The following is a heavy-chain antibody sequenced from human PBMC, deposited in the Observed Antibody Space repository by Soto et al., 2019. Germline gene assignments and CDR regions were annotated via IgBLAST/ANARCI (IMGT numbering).Heavy chain of an antibody. CDR2: ISGSSHDT. CDR1: GFTFSDFY. V-gene: IGHV3-11*06. J-gene: IGHJ4*02. D-gene: IGHD2-2*01. Sequence: GGSLRLSCAASGFTFSDFYMGWIRQAPGKGPEWLSYISGSSHDTNYADSVKGRFTISRDNAKNSVYLQINSLRVEDTAAYYCTREVRVAGYWGQGTLVTV. CDR3: TREVRVAGY.